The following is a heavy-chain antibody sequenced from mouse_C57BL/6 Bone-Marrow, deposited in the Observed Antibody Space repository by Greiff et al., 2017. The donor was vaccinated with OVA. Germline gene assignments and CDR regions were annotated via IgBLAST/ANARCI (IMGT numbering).Heavy chain of an antibody. CDR2: IDPENGDT. CDR3: TTWGYYGSSSSFAY. CDR1: GFNIKDDY. V-gene: IGHV14-4*01. J-gene: IGHJ3*01. Sequence: EVQLQQSGAELVRPGASVKLSCTASGFNIKDDYMHWVKQRPEQGLEWIGWIDPENGDTEYASKFQGKATITADTSSNTAYLQLSSLTSEDTAVYYCTTWGYYGSSSSFAYWGQGTLVTVSA. D-gene: IGHD1-1*01.